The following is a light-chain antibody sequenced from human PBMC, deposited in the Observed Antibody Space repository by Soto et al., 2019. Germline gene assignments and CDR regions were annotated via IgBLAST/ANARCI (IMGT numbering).Light chain of an antibody. CDR2: AAS. Sequence: DIQMTQSPSSLSASVGDRVTITCRARQGIYNYLAWYQQKPGKAPKLLIYAASTLEAGVPSRFSGGGSETDFTRTISSVQPEDVATYYCHKYNSALLTFGQGTRLEIK. CDR1: QGIYNY. V-gene: IGKV1-27*01. CDR3: HKYNSALLT. J-gene: IGKJ5*01.